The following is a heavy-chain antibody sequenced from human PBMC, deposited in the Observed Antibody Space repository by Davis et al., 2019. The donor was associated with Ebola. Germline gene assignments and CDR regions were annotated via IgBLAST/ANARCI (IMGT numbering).Heavy chain of an antibody. CDR1: GYTFTNYW. D-gene: IGHD1-7*01. CDR2: IYTGDSDT. V-gene: IGHV5-51*01. Sequence: GESLKTPCKGSGYTFTNYWIGRVRQMPGKGLEWMGIIYTGDSDTRYSPSFQGQVTISADKSITAAYLQWRSLKASDTAMCYCARQGAMAGTPFDYWGQGTLVTVSS. CDR3: ARQGAMAGTPFDY. J-gene: IGHJ4*02.